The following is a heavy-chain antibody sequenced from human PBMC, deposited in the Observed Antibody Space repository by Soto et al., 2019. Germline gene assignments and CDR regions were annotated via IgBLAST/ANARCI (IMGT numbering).Heavy chain of an antibody. CDR2: IYHSGTT. J-gene: IGHJ5*02. Sequence: SETRSLTCVVSCSSISTDFYWGWILQAPGKALEWIGSIYHSGTTYYNPSLRSRLTISVDTYNNQFSLMLRSVTAADTAVYHCARIGRESPTFYSWFEPWGQGSLVSVS. CDR3: ARIGRESPTFYSWFEP. D-gene: IGHD1-26*01. CDR1: CSSISTDFY. V-gene: IGHV4-38-2*01.